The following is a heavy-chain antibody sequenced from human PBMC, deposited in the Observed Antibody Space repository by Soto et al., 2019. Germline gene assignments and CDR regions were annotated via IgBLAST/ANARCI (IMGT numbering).Heavy chain of an antibody. CDR2: INPSGGST. J-gene: IGHJ6*03. V-gene: IGHV1-46*03. CDR1: GYTFTSYY. Sequence: QVQLVQSGAEVKKPGASVKVSCKASGYTFTSYYMHWVRQAPGQGLEWMGIINPSGGSTSYAQKFQVRVSMTRDTSTSTVYMELSSLRSEDTAVYYCDRRTIHFSSGYSSGAYYCYYIDVWGKGTTVTVSS. CDR3: DRRTIHFSSGYSSGAYYCYYIDV. D-gene: IGHD3-3*01.